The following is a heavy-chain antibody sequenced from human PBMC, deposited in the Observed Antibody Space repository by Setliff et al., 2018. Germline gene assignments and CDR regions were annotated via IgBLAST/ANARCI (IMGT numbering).Heavy chain of an antibody. Sequence: GGSLRLSCEASGFSFNNYWMYWVRQVPGKGLVWVSGINKDGSSTSYEDSVKGRFTISRDNAKNTLYLQMNSLRAEDTAVYYCARAHSSTLSVHDYWGQGTLVTVSS. D-gene: IGHD2-2*01. V-gene: IGHV3-74*01. CDR1: GFSFNNYW. CDR3: ARAHSSTLSVHDY. CDR2: INKDGSST. J-gene: IGHJ4*02.